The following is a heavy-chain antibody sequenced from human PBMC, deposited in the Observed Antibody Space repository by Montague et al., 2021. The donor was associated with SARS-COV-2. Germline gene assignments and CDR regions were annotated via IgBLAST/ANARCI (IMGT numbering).Heavy chain of an antibody. CDR2: INYRGTT. CDR3: ATGLQYNWFDP. J-gene: IGHJ5*02. D-gene: IGHD2-21*02. V-gene: IGHV4-59*01. CDR1: GGSIDSYY. Sequence: SETLSLTCTVSGGSIDSYYWSSLLQPPGKGLEWIGYINYRGTTNYYPSLESRVTMSVGTSTNQFSLNLRSATAADPATYYCATGLQYNWFDPWGQGTLVTVSS.